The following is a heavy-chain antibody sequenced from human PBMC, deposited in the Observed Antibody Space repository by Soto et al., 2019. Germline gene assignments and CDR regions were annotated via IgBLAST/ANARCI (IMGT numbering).Heavy chain of an antibody. D-gene: IGHD3-22*01. V-gene: IGHV5-10-1*01. J-gene: IGHJ4*02. Sequence: ESVTISCKVAVYICAGYWITGLRQKPGKGVEWVLRIDPSDSQTYYSPSFRGHVTISVTKSITTVFLQWSSLRASDTAMYYCARQIYDSDTGPNFQYYFDSWGQGTPVTVSS. CDR1: VYICAGYW. CDR3: ARQIYDSDTGPNFQYYFDS. CDR2: IDPSDSQT.